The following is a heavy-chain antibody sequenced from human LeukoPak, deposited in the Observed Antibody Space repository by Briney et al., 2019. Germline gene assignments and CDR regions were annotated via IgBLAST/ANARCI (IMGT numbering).Heavy chain of an antibody. Sequence: SVPLPRKPSGYTFTTYHMHTERRPPRQRLESMGRISPNGGATIYAQKFQGRVTMTRDTSISTAYMELSSLKSDDTAVYYCARGVAGGFDYWGQGTLVTVSS. CDR3: ARGVAGGFDY. CDR1: GYTFTTYH. V-gene: IGHV1-2*06. CDR2: ISPNGGAT. D-gene: IGHD2-21*01. J-gene: IGHJ4*02.